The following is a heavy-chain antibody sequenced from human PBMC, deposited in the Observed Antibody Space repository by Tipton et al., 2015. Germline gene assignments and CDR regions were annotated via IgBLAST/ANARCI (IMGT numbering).Heavy chain of an antibody. V-gene: IGHV3-21*01. CDR2: ISSSSRYI. J-gene: IGHJ6*02. Sequence: SLRLSCAASGFTFSSYNMNWVRQAPGKGLEWVSSISSSSRYIYCADSVNGRFTISRDNVKNSLYLQMSSLRAEDAAVFSCAGEGSRPSSSGGKDLWGQGTTITVSS. CDR1: GFTFSSYN. D-gene: IGHD6-13*01. CDR3: AGEGSRPSSSGGKDL.